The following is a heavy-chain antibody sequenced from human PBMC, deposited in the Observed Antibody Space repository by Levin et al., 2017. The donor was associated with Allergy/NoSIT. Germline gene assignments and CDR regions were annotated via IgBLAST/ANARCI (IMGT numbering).Heavy chain of an antibody. D-gene: IGHD2-21*02. Sequence: SETLSLTCTVSGGSISSSSYYWGWIRQPPGKGLEWIGSIYYSGSTYYNPSLKSRVTISVDTSKNQFSLKLSSVTAADTAVYYCARLGPLAYCGGDCYYYFDYWGQGTLVTVSS. V-gene: IGHV4-39*01. CDR1: GGSISSSSYY. CDR2: IYYSGST. J-gene: IGHJ4*02. CDR3: ARLGPLAYCGGDCYYYFDY.